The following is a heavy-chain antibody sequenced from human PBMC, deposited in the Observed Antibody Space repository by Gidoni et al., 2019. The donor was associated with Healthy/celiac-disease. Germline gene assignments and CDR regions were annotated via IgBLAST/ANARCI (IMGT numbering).Heavy chain of an antibody. CDR3: ARHPAFSGDFWSGYYPTLFDY. V-gene: IGHV4-59*08. Sequence: QVQLQESGPGLVKPSETLSLTCTVSGGSISSSYWSWIRQPPGKGLEWIGYIYYSGSTNYNPSLKSRVTISVDTSKNQFSLKLSSVTAADTAVYYCARHPAFSGDFWSGYYPTLFDYWGQGTLVTVSS. CDR2: IYYSGST. CDR1: GGSISSSY. D-gene: IGHD3-3*01. J-gene: IGHJ4*02.